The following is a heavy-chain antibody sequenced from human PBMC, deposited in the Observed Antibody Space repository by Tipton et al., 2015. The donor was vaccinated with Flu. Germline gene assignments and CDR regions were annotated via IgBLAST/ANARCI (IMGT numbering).Heavy chain of an antibody. CDR2: ISAYNGDT. J-gene: IGHJ6*02. CDR1: GYTFSSYG. Sequence: QVQLVQSGVEVKKPGASVKVSCKASGYTFSSYGISWVRQAPGQGLEWMGWISAYNGDTNYAQKLQGRVTMTSDTSTTTAYMELRSLRSDDAAVYYCARVGCQRCTNVVWDYYYGLDVWGQGTTVTVSS. D-gene: IGHD2-8*01. CDR3: ARVGCQRCTNVVWDYYYGLDV. V-gene: IGHV1-18*01.